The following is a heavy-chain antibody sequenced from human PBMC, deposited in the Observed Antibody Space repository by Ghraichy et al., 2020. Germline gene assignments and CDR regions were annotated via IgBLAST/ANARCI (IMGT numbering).Heavy chain of an antibody. D-gene: IGHD3-22*01. J-gene: IGHJ4*02. CDR3: ARRGYYYDSSGYFHFDY. CDR1: GGSISSSSYY. CDR2: IYYSGTT. V-gene: IGHV4-39*01. Sequence: SETLSLTCTVSGGSISSSSYYWGWIRQPPGKGLEWIGSIYYSGTTYYNPSLKSRVTVSVDTSKNQFSLKLSSVTAADTAVYYCARRGYYYDSSGYFHFDYWGQGTLVTVSS.